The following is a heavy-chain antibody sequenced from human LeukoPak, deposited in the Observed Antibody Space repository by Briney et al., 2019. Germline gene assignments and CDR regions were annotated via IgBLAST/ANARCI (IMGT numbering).Heavy chain of an antibody. V-gene: IGHV3-23*01. CDR3: AKGARSGSFCALDY. D-gene: IGHD1-26*01. Sequence: GGSLRLSCAASGFTFSSYAMSWVRQAPGKGLEWVSAISGSGGSTYYADSVKGRFTITRDNSKNTLYLQMNSLRAEDTAVYYCAKGARSGSFCALDYWGQGTLVTVSS. J-gene: IGHJ4*02. CDR1: GFTFSSYA. CDR2: ISGSGGST.